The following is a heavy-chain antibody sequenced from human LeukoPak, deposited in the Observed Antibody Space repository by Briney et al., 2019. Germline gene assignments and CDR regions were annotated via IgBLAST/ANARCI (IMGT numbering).Heavy chain of an antibody. Sequence: SETLSLTCTVSRGSISGYYWSWIRQPPGKGLEWNGYIYYSGSTNYNPSLKSRVTISVETSKNQFSLKLSSVIAADTAMYYCARHWMTVAPYWYFDLWGRGTLVTVSS. J-gene: IGHJ2*01. V-gene: IGHV4-59*08. CDR1: RGSISGYY. CDR3: ARHWMTVAPYWYFDL. CDR2: IYYSGST. D-gene: IGHD6-19*01.